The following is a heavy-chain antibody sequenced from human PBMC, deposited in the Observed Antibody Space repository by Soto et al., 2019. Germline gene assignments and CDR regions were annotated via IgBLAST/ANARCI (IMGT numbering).Heavy chain of an antibody. V-gene: IGHV4-4*02. CDR3: ASRDPGTSVDY. Sequence: NPSETLSLTCAVSGGSFTSNNWWTCFRQPPGQGLEWIGEIYRTGSTNYNPSLKSRVTISLDKSENQFSLKVTSLTAADTAVYYCASRDPGTSVDYWGQGTLVTVSS. D-gene: IGHD1-7*01. CDR1: GGSFTSNNW. CDR2: IYRTGST. J-gene: IGHJ4*02.